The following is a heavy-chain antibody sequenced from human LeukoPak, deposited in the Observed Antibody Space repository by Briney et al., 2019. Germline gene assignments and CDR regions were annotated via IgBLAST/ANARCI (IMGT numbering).Heavy chain of an antibody. J-gene: IGHJ4*02. CDR3: ARGSYYYDSSSYYLSPHSDY. D-gene: IGHD3-22*01. CDR2: MNPNSGNT. Sequence: GSSVTVSCKASGYTFTSYDINWVRQATGQGLEWMGWMNPNSGNTGYAQKFQGRVTMTRNTSISTAYMELSSLRSEDTAVYYCARGSYYYDSSSYYLSPHSDYGGQGTLVTVS. V-gene: IGHV1-8*01. CDR1: GYTFTSYD.